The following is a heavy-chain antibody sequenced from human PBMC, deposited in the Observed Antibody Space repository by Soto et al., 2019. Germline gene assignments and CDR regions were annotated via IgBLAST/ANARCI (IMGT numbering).Heavy chain of an antibody. CDR2: ISYDRNNQ. Sequence: VRLIQSGGGAVQPGRALTLACVASGFTFDNYGMHWVRQAPGQGLEWVAVISYDRNNQYYEDSVKGRFTISRDNSRNTLYLQMNNLRREDTGVYYCAKGFFVGATTSPFESWGQGTLVAVSS. CDR1: GFTFDNYG. J-gene: IGHJ4*02. V-gene: IGHV3-30*18. D-gene: IGHD1-26*01. CDR3: AKGFFVGATTSPFES.